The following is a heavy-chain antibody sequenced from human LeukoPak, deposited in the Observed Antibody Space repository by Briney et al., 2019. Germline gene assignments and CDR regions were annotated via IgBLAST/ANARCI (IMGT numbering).Heavy chain of an antibody. Sequence: SSETLSLTCAVSGGSISSGGYSWSWIRQPPGKGLEWIGYIYHSGSTYYNPSLKSRVTISVDRSKNQFSLKLSSVTAADTAVYYCARLDRCGGDCYLFDYWGQGTLVTVSS. D-gene: IGHD2-21*02. CDR3: ARLDRCGGDCYLFDY. J-gene: IGHJ4*02. CDR1: GGSISSGGYS. CDR2: IYHSGST. V-gene: IGHV4-30-2*01.